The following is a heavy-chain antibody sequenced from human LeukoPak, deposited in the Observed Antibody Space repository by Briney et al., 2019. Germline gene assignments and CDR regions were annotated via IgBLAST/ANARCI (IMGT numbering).Heavy chain of an antibody. CDR1: GGSIYSSSYY. J-gene: IGHJ4*01. CDR2: MYYTGNS. Sequence: SETLSLTCTVSGGSIYSSSYYWGWIRQTPGKGLEWIGSMYYTGNSFYNPSLKSRVTIPVDTSKNQFSLNLSSVTAADTAIYYCARGSSSWYSSRIDYWGQGTLVTVSS. V-gene: IGHV4-39*07. CDR3: ARGSSSWYSSRIDY. D-gene: IGHD2-2*01.